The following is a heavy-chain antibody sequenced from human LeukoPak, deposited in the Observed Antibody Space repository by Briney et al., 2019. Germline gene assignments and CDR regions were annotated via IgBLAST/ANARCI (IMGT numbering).Heavy chain of an antibody. CDR3: ARPTVGYCSGGSCTGMNWFDP. Sequence: SETLSLTCTVSGASISSLSSYWGWIRQPPGKGLEWIGLVYFSGSTHYNPSLKSRVTISVDTSKNQFSLKLNSVTAADTAVYYCARPTVGYCSGGSCTGMNWFDPWGQGTLVTVSS. CDR2: VYFSGST. CDR1: GASISSLSSY. D-gene: IGHD2-15*01. J-gene: IGHJ5*02. V-gene: IGHV4-39*01.